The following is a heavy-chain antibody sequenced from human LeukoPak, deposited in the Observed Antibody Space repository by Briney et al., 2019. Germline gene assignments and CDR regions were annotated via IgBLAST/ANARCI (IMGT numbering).Heavy chain of an antibody. CDR2: IGAGGTFT. CDR1: GFTFSSYA. V-gene: IGHV3-23*01. Sequence: GGSLRLSCTASGFTFSSYAMNWVRQAPGKGLEWVSGIGAGGTFTYYADSVKGRFTIFRDNSRNTLYLQMNSLRADDTAVYYCAKDYGGGIGIAFDYWGQGTLVTVSS. CDR3: AKDYGGGIGIAFDY. J-gene: IGHJ4*02. D-gene: IGHD3-16*01.